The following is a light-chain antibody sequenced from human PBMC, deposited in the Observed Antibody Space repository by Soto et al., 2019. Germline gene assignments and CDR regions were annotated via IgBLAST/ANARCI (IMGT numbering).Light chain of an antibody. CDR1: QGLLYSLDNKSY. J-gene: IGKJ1*01. V-gene: IGKV4-1*01. CDR2: WAS. Sequence: DAVMTLSPEFLASSVGVRATMRCKSSQGLLYSLDNKSYLAWYQQKPGQPPKLLIYWASTRASGVPDRFSGSGSGTDFTLTINSLQAEDVAVYYCQQYLHTPRTFGQGTKVDIK. CDR3: QQYLHTPRT.